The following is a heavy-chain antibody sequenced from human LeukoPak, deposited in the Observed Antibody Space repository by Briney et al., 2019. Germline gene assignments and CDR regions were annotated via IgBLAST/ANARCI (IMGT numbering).Heavy chain of an antibody. Sequence: SETLSLTCTVSGASISSYYWSWIRQPPGKGLEWIGYIYYSGSTNYNPSLKSRVTISVDTSKNQFSLKLSSVTAADTAVYYCARATGYGSGSYNDYWGQGTLVTVSS. D-gene: IGHD3-10*01. CDR3: ARATGYGSGSYNDY. J-gene: IGHJ4*02. V-gene: IGHV4-59*01. CDR1: GASISSYY. CDR2: IYYSGST.